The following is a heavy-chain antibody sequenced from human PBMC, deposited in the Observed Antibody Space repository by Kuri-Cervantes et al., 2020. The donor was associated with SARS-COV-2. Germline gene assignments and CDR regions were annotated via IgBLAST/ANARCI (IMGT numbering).Heavy chain of an antibody. J-gene: IGHJ3*02. CDR2: ISAYNGNT. V-gene: IGHV1-18*01. CDR1: GYTFTSYG. Sequence: ASVKVSCKPSGYTFTSYGISWVRQAPGQGLEWMGWISAYNGNTNYAQKLQGRVTMTTDTSTSTAYMELRSLRSDDTAVYYCARDGYDFWSGSFFDIWGQGTMVTVSS. D-gene: IGHD3-3*01. CDR3: ARDGYDFWSGSFFDI.